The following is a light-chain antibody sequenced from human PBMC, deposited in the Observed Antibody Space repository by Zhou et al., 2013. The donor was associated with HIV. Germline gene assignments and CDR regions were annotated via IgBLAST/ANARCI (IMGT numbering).Light chain of an antibody. CDR1: QSISSW. J-gene: IGKJ2*01. CDR2: KAS. Sequence: DIQMTQSPSTLSASVAERVTLTCRASQSISSWLAWYQQKPGKAPKLLIYKASTLESGVPSRFSGSGSGADFTLTINSLQPEDFATYFCQQSYSVPPTFGQGTKLEI. V-gene: IGKV1-5*03. CDR3: QQSYSVPPT.